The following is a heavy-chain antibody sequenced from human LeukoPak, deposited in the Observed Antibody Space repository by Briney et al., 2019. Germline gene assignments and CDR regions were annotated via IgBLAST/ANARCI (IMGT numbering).Heavy chain of an antibody. CDR1: GFTFSSYA. J-gene: IGHJ4*02. CDR3: AKAADYVWGSYRSTKGAKYYFDY. V-gene: IGHV3-23*01. Sequence: GGSLRLSCAASGFTFSSYAMSWVRQAPGKGLEWVSAISGSGGSTYYADSVKGQFTISRDNSKNTLYLQMNSLRAEDTAVYYCAKAADYVWGSYRSTKGAKYYFDYWGQGTLVTVSS. D-gene: IGHD3-16*02. CDR2: ISGSGGST.